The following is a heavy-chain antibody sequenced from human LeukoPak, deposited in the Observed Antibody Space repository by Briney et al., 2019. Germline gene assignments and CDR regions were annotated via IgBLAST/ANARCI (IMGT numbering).Heavy chain of an antibody. CDR3: AKPLRDAGSFNYPYFDF. D-gene: IGHD5-24*01. Sequence: GGSLRLSCAASGFTFTNYAMDWVRQAPGKGLEWVSAISGSGGSSSYADSVRGRFTISRDNSNNMLYLQMNSLRAEDTAVYYCAKPLRDAGSFNYPYFDFWGQGTLVTVSS. J-gene: IGHJ4*02. V-gene: IGHV3-23*01. CDR2: ISGSGGSS. CDR1: GFTFTNYA.